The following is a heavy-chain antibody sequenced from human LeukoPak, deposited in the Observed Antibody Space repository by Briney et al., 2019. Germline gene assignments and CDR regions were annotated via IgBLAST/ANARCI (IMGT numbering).Heavy chain of an antibody. V-gene: IGHV3-48*01. D-gene: IGHD4-17*01. J-gene: IGHJ2*01. CDR3: ARTVTTYWYFDL. CDR2: ISSSSSTI. Sequence: PGGSLRLSCAASGFTFSSYSMNWVRQAPGKGLEWVSYISSSSSTIYYADSVKSRFTISRDNAKNSLYLQMNSLRAEDTAVYYCARTVTTYWYFDLWGRGTLVTVSS. CDR1: GFTFSSYS.